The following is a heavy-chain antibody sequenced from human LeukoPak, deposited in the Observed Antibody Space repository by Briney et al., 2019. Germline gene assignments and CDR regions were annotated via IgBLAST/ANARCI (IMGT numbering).Heavy chain of an antibody. J-gene: IGHJ4*02. D-gene: IGHD3-3*01. CDR1: VYTFTGYY. CDR3: ARSWATAPLLSIFGVVITPEPDY. CDR2: INPNSGGT. V-gene: IGHV1-2*02. Sequence: ASVTVSCMASVYTFTGYYMHWVRPVPGQGLAWMGWINPNSGGTNYAQKFQGGVTLTRDTSIRTAYIELSRLRSGDTAGHKCARSWATAPLLSIFGVVITPEPDYWGQGTLVTVSS.